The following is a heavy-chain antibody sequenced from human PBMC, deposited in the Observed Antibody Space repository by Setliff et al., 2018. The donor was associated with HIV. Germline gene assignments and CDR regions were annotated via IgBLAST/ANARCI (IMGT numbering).Heavy chain of an antibody. CDR2: IYDSGSP. CDR1: GGSISSYY. J-gene: IGHJ4*02. Sequence: SETLSLTCTVSGGSISSYYWSWIRQPPGKGLEWIGYIYDSGSPKYNPSFKSRVTMSVDTSKNQFSLNLNSVTAADTAIYYCARGVPLLPPNFWGQGTLVTVSS. V-gene: IGHV4-59*12. CDR3: ARGVPLLPPNF. D-gene: IGHD2-15*01.